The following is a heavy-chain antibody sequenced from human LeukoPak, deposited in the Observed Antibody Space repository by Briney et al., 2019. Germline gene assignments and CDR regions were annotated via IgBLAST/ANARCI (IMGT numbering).Heavy chain of an antibody. CDR1: GGSISSSSYY. CDR2: IYYSGNT. Sequence: KPSETLSLTCTVSGGSISSSSYYWGWIRQPPGKGLEWIGSIYYSGNTYYNPSLKSRVTIPVDTSKNQFSLNLSSVTAADTAVYYCASLRFSSGWNFDYWGQGTLVTVSS. D-gene: IGHD6-19*01. V-gene: IGHV4-39*01. CDR3: ASLRFSSGWNFDY. J-gene: IGHJ4*02.